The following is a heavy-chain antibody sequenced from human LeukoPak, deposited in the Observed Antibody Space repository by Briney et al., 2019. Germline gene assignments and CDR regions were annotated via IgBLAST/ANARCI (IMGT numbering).Heavy chain of an antibody. CDR2: ISGSGGST. V-gene: IGHV3-23*01. Sequence: PGASLRLSCAASGFTFSSYAMSWVRQAPGKGLEWVSAISGSGGSTYYADSVKGRFTISRDNSKNTLYLQMSSLRAEDTAVYYCAKASGYSSGWYWFDPWGQETLVTVSS. CDR3: AKASGYSSGWYWFDP. D-gene: IGHD6-19*01. CDR1: GFTFSSYA. J-gene: IGHJ5*02.